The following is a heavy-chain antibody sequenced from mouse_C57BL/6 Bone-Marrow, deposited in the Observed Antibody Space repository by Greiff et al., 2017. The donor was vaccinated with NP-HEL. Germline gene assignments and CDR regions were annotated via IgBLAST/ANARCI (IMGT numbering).Heavy chain of an antibody. CDR2: ISSGSSTI. CDR3: ARDLTGTD. Sequence: EVQLVESGGGLVKPGGSLKLSCAASGFTFSDYGMHWVRPAPAKGLEWVASISSGSSTIYYADTVKGRVTISRDNAKHTLFLQMTSLRSEDTAMYYCARDLTGTDGGQGTTLTVSS. D-gene: IGHD4-1*01. V-gene: IGHV5-17*01. CDR1: GFTFSDYG. J-gene: IGHJ2*01.